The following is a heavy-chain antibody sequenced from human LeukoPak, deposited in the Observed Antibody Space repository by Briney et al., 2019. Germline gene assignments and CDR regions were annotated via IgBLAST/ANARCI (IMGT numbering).Heavy chain of an antibody. J-gene: IGHJ4*02. Sequence: GGSLRLSCAASGFTFSSYAMSWVRQAPGKGLEWVSAISGSGGSTYYADSVKGRFTISRDNSKNTLYLQMNSLRAEDTAVYYCAKGQARNDDFWSGYQFDYWGQGTLVTVSS. CDR2: ISGSGGST. CDR3: AKGQARNDDFWSGYQFDY. D-gene: IGHD3-3*01. V-gene: IGHV3-23*01. CDR1: GFTFSSYA.